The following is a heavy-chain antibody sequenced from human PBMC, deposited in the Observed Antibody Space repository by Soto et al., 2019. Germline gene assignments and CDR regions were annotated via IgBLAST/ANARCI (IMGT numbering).Heavy chain of an antibody. CDR3: ARGLKVGTTIYWYFEL. V-gene: IGHV4-34*01. CDR1: GGSFSGFY. CDR2: IDQNGGHQTGSH. D-gene: IGHD1-26*01. J-gene: IGHJ2*01. Sequence: QVQLQQWGTELLKPSETLSLTCAVDGGSFSGFYWNWIRKTPGKGLEWIGEIDQNGGHQTGSHNLNVSLESQGINLGDTSTNRMSLKLKSGTAADTALYYCARGLKVGTTIYWYFELWGRGTLVTVS.